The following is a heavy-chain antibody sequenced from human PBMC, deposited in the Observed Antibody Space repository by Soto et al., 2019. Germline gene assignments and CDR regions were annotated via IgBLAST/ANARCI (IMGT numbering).Heavy chain of an antibody. CDR2: IDWDDDK. CDR1: GFSLSTSGMC. D-gene: IGHD4-4*01. J-gene: IGHJ4*02. V-gene: IGHV2-70*11. Sequence: KSGPTLVNPTQTLTLTFTFSGFSLSTSGMCVSWIRQPPGKALEWLARIDWDDDKYYSTSLKTRLTISKDTSKNQVVLTMTNMDPVDTATYYCARMLTRRRGNAYYFDYWGQGTLVTVSS. CDR3: ARMLTRRRGNAYYFDY.